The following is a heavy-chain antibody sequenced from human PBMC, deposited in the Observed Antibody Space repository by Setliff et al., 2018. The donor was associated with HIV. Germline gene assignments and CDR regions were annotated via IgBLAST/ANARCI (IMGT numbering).Heavy chain of an antibody. CDR3: VGHYYDPLTGYYVWFFDV. V-gene: IGHV3-15*05. CDR1: GFIFTNAW. D-gene: IGHD3-9*01. J-gene: IGHJ2*01. CDR2: IKSKSDGGTT. Sequence: GGSLRLSCETSGFIFTNAWMSWVRQSPRKGLEWLARIKSKSDGGTTSYAAPVKDRFTISRDDSRNTLYLQMNSMKSDDTAAYYCVGHYYDPLTGYYVWFFDVWGRGTLVTVSS.